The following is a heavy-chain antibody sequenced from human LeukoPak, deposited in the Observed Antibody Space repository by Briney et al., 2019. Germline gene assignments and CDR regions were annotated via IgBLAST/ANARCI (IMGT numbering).Heavy chain of an antibody. CDR1: GGSISSSSYY. CDR3: ASHRYYYYDMDV. J-gene: IGHJ6*03. CDR2: IYYSGST. V-gene: IGHV4-39*07. Sequence: PSETLSLTCTVSGGSISSSSYYWGWIRQPPGRALEWIGSIYYSGSTYYNPSLKSRVTISVDTSKNQFSLKLSSVTAADTAVYCASHRYYYYDMDVWGKGTTVTVSS.